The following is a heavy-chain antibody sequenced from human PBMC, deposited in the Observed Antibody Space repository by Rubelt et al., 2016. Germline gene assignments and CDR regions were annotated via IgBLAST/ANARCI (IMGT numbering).Heavy chain of an antibody. CDR3: ARELRWGEALDY. CDR1: GFTFSSYG. CDR2: ISYDGSNK. D-gene: IGHD3-16*01. Sequence: QVQLVESGGGVVQPGRSLRLSCAASGFTFSSYGIHWVRQAPGKGLEWVAVISYDGSNKYYAHTVKGRFTISRDNSKNTRDMQRNSRGAGDTAVYYWARELRWGEALDYWGQGTLVTVSS. V-gene: IGHV3-30*19. J-gene: IGHJ4*02.